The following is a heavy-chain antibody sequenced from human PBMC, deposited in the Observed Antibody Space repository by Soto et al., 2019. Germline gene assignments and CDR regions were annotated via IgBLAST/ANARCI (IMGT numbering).Heavy chain of an antibody. D-gene: IGHD6-13*01. CDR3: ARYNAASGTYYFDF. J-gene: IGHJ4*02. Sequence: SETLSHTCAVSGASVSSTYWWSCFRQPPGKGPEWIGEINHRGSANYNPSLKSRVTISVDISKSQFSLRLTSVTAADTAVYYCARYNAASGTYYFDFWGQGALVT. CDR2: INHRGSA. CDR1: GASVSSTYW. V-gene: IGHV4-4*02.